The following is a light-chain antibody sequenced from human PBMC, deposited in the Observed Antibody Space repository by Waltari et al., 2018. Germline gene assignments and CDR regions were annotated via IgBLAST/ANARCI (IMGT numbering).Light chain of an antibody. CDR2: AAS. CDR1: QGIGNW. CDR3: QQANTFPLT. J-gene: IGKJ4*01. Sequence: DIQMTQSPSSVSASVGDRLSITCRASQGIGNWLAWYQQKPGKAPELLIYAASSLQSGVPSRFSGSGSGTDFTLTISSLQPEDFATYYCQQANTFPLTFGGGTKLEIK. V-gene: IGKV1-12*01.